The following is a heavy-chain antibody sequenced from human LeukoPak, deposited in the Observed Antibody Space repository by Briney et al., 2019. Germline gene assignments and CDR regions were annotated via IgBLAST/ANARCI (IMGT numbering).Heavy chain of an antibody. CDR3: ARDQHRYCFAP. J-gene: IGHJ5*02. CDR1: GYTFTSSG. V-gene: IGHV1-18*01. Sequence: GASVKVSCHASGYTFTSSGISLVQQAPGQGLEWMGWISAYNGNTNYAQKLQGRVTMTTDTSTSTAYRELRSLRSDDTAVYYCARDQHRYCFAPWGQGTLVTVSS. CDR2: ISAYNGNT.